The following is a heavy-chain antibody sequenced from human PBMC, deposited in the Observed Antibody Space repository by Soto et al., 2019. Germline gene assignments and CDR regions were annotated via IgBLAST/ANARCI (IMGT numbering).Heavy chain of an antibody. V-gene: IGHV3-13*01. Sequence: EVQLVASGGGLVQPGGSLRLSCAASGFTFSSYDMHWVRQATGKGLEWVSAIGTAGDTYYPGSVKGRFTISRENAKNSLYLQMNSLRAGDTAVYYCARASWGVNGMDVWGQGTTVTVSS. CDR3: ARASWGVNGMDV. CDR1: GFTFSSYD. J-gene: IGHJ6*02. CDR2: IGTAGDT. D-gene: IGHD3-10*01.